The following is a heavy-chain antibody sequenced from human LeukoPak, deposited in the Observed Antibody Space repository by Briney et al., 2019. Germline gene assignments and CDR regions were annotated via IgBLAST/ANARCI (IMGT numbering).Heavy chain of an antibody. Sequence: SETLSLTCTVSGGSISSHYWSWIRQPPGKGLEWIGYIYYSGSTNYNPSLKGRVTISVDTSKNQFSLKLSSVTAADTAVYYCARGAILGYCSSTSCWDHDAFDIWGQGTMVTASS. J-gene: IGHJ3*02. CDR2: IYYSGST. CDR3: ARGAILGYCSSTSCWDHDAFDI. CDR1: GGSISSHY. V-gene: IGHV4-59*11. D-gene: IGHD2-2*01.